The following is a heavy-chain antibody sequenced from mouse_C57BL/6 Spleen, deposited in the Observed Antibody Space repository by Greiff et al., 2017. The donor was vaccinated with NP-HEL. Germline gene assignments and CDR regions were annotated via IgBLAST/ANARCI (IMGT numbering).Heavy chain of an antibody. CDR1: GYTFTSYW. Sequence: QVQLKQPGAELVKPGASVKLSCKASGYTFTSYWMQWVKQRPGQGLEWIGEIDPSDSYTNYNQKFKGKATLTVDTSSSTAYMQLSSLTSEDSAVYYCARGVTTVVAHFDYWGQGTTLTVSS. J-gene: IGHJ2*01. CDR3: ARGVTTVVAHFDY. CDR2: IDPSDSYT. V-gene: IGHV1-50*01. D-gene: IGHD1-1*01.